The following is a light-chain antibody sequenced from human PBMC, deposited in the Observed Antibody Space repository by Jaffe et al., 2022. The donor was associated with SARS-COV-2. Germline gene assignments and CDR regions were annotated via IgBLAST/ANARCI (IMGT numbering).Light chain of an antibody. CDR1: QSISNW. Sequence: DIQMTQSPSTLSASVGDRVTITCRASQSISNWLAWYQQKPGKAPNLLIYRASNLESGVPSRFGGSGSGTEFTLTITSLQPDDFATYYCQQYYSFWTFGQGTKVEVK. CDR2: RAS. CDR3: QQYYSFWT. V-gene: IGKV1-5*03. J-gene: IGKJ1*01.